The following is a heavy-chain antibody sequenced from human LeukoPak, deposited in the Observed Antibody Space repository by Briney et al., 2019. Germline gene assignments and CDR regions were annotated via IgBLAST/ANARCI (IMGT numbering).Heavy chain of an antibody. CDR3: ARAGAKDWYFDL. Sequence: SETLSLTCTVYGGSISTDRYYWSWIRQPAGRGLEWIGRIYTSGSTNYNPSLKSRVTISVDTSKNQFSLKLSSVTAADTAVYYCARAGAKDWYFDLWGRGTLVTVSS. V-gene: IGHV4-61*02. D-gene: IGHD4/OR15-4a*01. CDR2: IYTSGST. J-gene: IGHJ2*01. CDR1: GGSISTDRYY.